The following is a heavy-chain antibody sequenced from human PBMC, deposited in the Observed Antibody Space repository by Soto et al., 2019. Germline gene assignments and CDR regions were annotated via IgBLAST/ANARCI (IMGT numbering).Heavy chain of an antibody. CDR3: ANVGGRIGSGSFVPFDY. J-gene: IGHJ4*02. CDR2: ISGSGGTS. Sequence: EVQLLESGGGLVQPGGSLRLSCEVSGFTFSDYAMSWVRQKPGKGLEWVSSISGSGGTSYYAASVKGRFTISRDNSKITLYLQMKSLRADYTAVYYCANVGGRIGSGSFVPFDYWGQGTLVIVSS. V-gene: IGHV3-23*01. CDR1: GFTFSDYA. D-gene: IGHD3-10*01.